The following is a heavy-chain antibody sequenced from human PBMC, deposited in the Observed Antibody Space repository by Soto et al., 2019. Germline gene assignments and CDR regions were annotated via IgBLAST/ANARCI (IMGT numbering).Heavy chain of an antibody. J-gene: IGHJ5*02. CDR1: GYTLTELS. Sequence: ASVKVSCKVSGYTLTELSMHWVRQAPGKGLEWMGGFDPEDGETIYAQKFQGRVTVTEDTSTDTAYMELSSLRSEDTAVYYCATLAVAGPYVNWFDPWGQGILVTVSS. V-gene: IGHV1-24*01. D-gene: IGHD6-19*01. CDR2: FDPEDGET. CDR3: ATLAVAGPYVNWFDP.